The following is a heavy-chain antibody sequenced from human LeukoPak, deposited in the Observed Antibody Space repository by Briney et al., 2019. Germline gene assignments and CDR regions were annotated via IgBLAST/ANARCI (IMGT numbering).Heavy chain of an antibody. J-gene: IGHJ4*02. CDR1: GYTFTGYY. Sequence: APVKVSCKASGYTFTGYYMHWVRQTPGQGLEWMGWINPNSGGTNYAQKFQGRVTMTRDTSISTAYMELSRLRSDDTAVYYCASGHLIAAAGKFDYWGQGTLVTVSS. V-gene: IGHV1-2*02. D-gene: IGHD6-13*01. CDR2: INPNSGGT. CDR3: ASGHLIAAAGKFDY.